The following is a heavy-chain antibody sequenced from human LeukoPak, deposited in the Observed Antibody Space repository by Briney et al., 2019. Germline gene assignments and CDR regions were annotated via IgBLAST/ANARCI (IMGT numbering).Heavy chain of an antibody. Sequence: SVKVSCKASGGTFSSYAISWVRQAPGQGLEWMGGIIPIFGTANYTQKFQGRVTITTDESTSTAYMELSSLRSEDTAVYYCARGGKYSSSSLHFDYWGQGTLVTVSS. CDR3: ARGGKYSSSSLHFDY. CDR1: GGTFSSYA. CDR2: IIPIFGTA. J-gene: IGHJ4*02. V-gene: IGHV1-69*05. D-gene: IGHD6-6*01.